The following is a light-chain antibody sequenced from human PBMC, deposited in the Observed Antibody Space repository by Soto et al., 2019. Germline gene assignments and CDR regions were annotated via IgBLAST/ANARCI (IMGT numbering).Light chain of an antibody. Sequence: IQMTQSPSSLSASVGDRATITCRASQSISSYLNWYQQKPGKAPKLVIYDASSLESGVPSRFTGSGSGTDFTLTISSLQPEDFGTYYCHQFNNYPRTFGQGTKVDIK. CDR2: DAS. V-gene: IGKV1D-13*01. CDR1: QSISSY. CDR3: HQFNNYPRT. J-gene: IGKJ1*01.